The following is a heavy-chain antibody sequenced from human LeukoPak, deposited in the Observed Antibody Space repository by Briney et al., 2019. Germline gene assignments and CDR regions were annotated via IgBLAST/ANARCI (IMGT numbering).Heavy chain of an antibody. V-gene: IGHV1-2*06. CDR3: ASATDIVGATHSLDAFDI. Sequence: ASVKVSCKASGYTFTGYYMHWVRQAPGQGLEWMGRINPNGGGTNYAQKFQGRVTMTRDTSISTAYMELSRLRSDDTAVYYCASATDIVGATHSLDAFDIWGQGTMVTVSS. J-gene: IGHJ3*02. CDR2: INPNGGGT. CDR1: GYTFTGYY. D-gene: IGHD1-26*01.